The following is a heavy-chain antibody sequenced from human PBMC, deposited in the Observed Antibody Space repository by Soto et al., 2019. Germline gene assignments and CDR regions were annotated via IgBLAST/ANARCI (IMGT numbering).Heavy chain of an antibody. Sequence: ASVKVSCKASGGTFSSYAISWVRQAPGQGLEWMGGIIPIFGTANYAQKFQGRVTITADESTSTAYMELSSLRSEDTAVYYCARVESGYGDYVPSFDYWGQGTLVTVSS. D-gene: IGHD4-17*01. V-gene: IGHV1-69*13. CDR2: IIPIFGTA. CDR3: ARVESGYGDYVPSFDY. J-gene: IGHJ4*02. CDR1: GGTFSSYA.